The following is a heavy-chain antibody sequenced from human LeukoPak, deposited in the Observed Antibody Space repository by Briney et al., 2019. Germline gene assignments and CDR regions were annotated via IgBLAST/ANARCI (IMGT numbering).Heavy chain of an antibody. D-gene: IGHD3-3*01. Sequence: GGSLRLSCAASGFTFSSYAMSWVRQAPGKGLEWVSAISGSSGSTYYADSVKGRFTISRDNSKNTLYLQMNSLRAEDTAVYYCAKGDDFWSGYYPDYWGQGTLVTVSS. CDR1: GFTFSSYA. J-gene: IGHJ4*02. CDR3: AKGDDFWSGYYPDY. V-gene: IGHV3-23*01. CDR2: ISGSSGST.